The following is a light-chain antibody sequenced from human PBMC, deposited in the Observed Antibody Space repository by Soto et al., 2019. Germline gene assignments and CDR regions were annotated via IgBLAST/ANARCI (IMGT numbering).Light chain of an antibody. CDR2: GAS. J-gene: IGKJ3*01. Sequence: EIVLTQSPGTLSLSPGERATISCRASQSVSSSYLAWYQQKPGQAPRLLIYGASSKATVIPDRFSGRWSGTAFTLTISRLEPEGVAVYYCQQYGSSPTFGPGTKVDIK. CDR1: QSVSSSY. V-gene: IGKV3-20*01. CDR3: QQYGSSPT.